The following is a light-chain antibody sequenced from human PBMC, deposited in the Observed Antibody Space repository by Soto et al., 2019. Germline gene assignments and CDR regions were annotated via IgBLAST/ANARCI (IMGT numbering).Light chain of an antibody. CDR2: AAT. CDR3: QQTNSFPFS. Sequence: DVQMTQSPTTVSASVGDRVTITCRASQDIVRGLAWYQQKSGQAPRLLIFAATSFPSGVPSRFRGSGSGTDFTLTINSLQPEDFATYYCQQTNSFPFSFGPGTKVEIK. J-gene: IGKJ3*01. CDR1: QDIVRG. V-gene: IGKV1-12*02.